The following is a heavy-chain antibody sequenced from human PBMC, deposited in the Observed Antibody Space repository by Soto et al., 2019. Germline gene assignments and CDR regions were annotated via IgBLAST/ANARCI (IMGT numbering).Heavy chain of an antibody. V-gene: IGHV1-69*13. CDR3: ARANKFYYGSGSYHPVDYYYGMDV. D-gene: IGHD3-10*01. CDR2: IIPIFGTA. Sequence: SVKVSCKASGGTFSSYAISWVRQAPGQGLEWMGGIIPIFGTANYAQKFQGRVTITADESTSTAYMELSSLRSEDTAVYYCARANKFYYGSGSYHPVDYYYGMDVWGQGTTVTVSS. CDR1: GGTFSSYA. J-gene: IGHJ6*02.